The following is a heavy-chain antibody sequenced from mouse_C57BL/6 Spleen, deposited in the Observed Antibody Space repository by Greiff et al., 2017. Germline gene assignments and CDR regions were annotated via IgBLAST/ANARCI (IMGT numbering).Heavy chain of an antibody. D-gene: IGHD2-1*01. CDR2: IYPGGGYT. J-gene: IGHJ1*03. CDR3: ARDYGNYFDD. V-gene: IGHV1-63*01. CDR1: GYTFTNYW. Sequence: VQLQQSGAELVRPGTSVKMSCKASGYTFTNYWIGWAKQRPGHGLEWIGDIYPGGGYTNYNEKFKGKVTLTADKSSSTAYMQCSRLTSEDSAIYYCARDYGNYFDDWGKGTTVTVSS.